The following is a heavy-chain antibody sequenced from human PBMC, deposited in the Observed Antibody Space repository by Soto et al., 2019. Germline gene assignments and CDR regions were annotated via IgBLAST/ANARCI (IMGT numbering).Heavy chain of an antibody. CDR2: IKSDGSGT. D-gene: IGHD2-15*01. J-gene: IGHJ4*02. V-gene: IGHV3-74*01. Sequence: EVQLVESGGGLVQPGGSLRLSCAASGFTFTSHWMHWVRQAPGKGLVWVSRIKSDGSGTIYADSVRGRFTISRDNAKNELYLQMTSLRADDTAVYSCAREWTRTGWPFDSCSKGTLVTVSS. CDR3: AREWTRTGWPFDS. CDR1: GFTFTSHW.